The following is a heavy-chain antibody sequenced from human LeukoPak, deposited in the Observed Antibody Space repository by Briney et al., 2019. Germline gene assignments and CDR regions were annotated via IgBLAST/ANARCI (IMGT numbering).Heavy chain of an antibody. CDR1: GFTFSDFH. CDR3: ACAYRSRFDY. CDR2: ITNSGSDI. D-gene: IGHD3-16*01. Sequence: GGSLRLSCVVSGFTFSDFHMRWVRQAPGKGLEWLSYITNSGSDIEYADSVKGRFTISWDNAKKSLYLEMNTLRAEDTAIYYCACAYRSRFDYWGQGTLVTVSS. V-gene: IGHV3-11*01. J-gene: IGHJ4*02.